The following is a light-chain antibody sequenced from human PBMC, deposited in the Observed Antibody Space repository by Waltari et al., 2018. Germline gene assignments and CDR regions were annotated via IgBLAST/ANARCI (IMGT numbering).Light chain of an antibody. J-gene: IGLJ2*01. Sequence: QSALTQPRPVSGSPGRSVTIPCTGPSSDVGVYDYFSWYQHHPGKAPKLMICDVTKRPSGVPDRFSGSKSGNTASLTISGLQAEDEADYYCCSYAGSYTHVVFGGGTKLTVL. CDR2: DVT. V-gene: IGLV2-11*01. CDR1: SSDVGVYDY. CDR3: CSYAGSYTHVV.